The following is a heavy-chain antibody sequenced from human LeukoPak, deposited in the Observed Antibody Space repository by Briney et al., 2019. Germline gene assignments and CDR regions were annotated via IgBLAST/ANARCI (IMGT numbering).Heavy chain of an antibody. CDR2: IYHSGST. CDR3: ARTASWFGEYYFDY. CDR1: GYSISSGYY. Sequence: SETLSLTCTVSGYSISSGYYWGWIRQPPGKGLEWIGSIYHSGSTYYNPSLKSRVTISVDTSKNQFSLKLSSVTAADTAVYYCARTASWFGEYYFDYWGQGTLVTVSS. D-gene: IGHD3-10*01. J-gene: IGHJ4*02. V-gene: IGHV4-38-2*02.